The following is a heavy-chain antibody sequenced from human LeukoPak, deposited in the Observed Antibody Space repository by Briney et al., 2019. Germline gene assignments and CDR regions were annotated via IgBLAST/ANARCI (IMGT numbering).Heavy chain of an antibody. V-gene: IGHV4-59*01. CDR2: IYYSGST. CDR3: ARAGYSSCWGAFDI. D-gene: IGHD6-19*01. Sequence: SETLSLTCTVSGGSICSYYWSWILQPPGKGLEWIGYIYYSGSTNYNPSLKSRVTISVDTSKNQFSLKLSSVTAADTAVYYCARAGYSSCWGAFDIWGQGTMVTVSS. CDR1: GGSICSYY. J-gene: IGHJ3*02.